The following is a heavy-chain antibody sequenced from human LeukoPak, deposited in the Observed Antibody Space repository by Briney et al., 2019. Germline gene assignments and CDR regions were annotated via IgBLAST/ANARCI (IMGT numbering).Heavy chain of an antibody. V-gene: IGHV4-59*01. CDR1: GGSISSYH. D-gene: IGHD3-9*01. CDR3: ARVAAYYKPLDP. CDR2: IYYSGST. J-gene: IGHJ5*02. Sequence: SETLSLTCTVSGGSISSYHWSWIRQPSGKGLEWIGHIYYSGSTNYNPSLKSRVTISVDTSKNQFSLKLSSVTAADTAVYYCARVAAYYKPLDPWGQGTLVTVSS.